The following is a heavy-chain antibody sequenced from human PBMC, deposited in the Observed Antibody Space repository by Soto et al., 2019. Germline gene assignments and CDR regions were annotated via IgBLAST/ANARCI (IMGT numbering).Heavy chain of an antibody. CDR1: GFTFGDYA. Sequence: GRSLRLSCTASGFTFGDYAMSWFRQAPGKGLEWVGFIRSKAYGGTTEYAASVKGRFTISRDDSKSIAYLQMNSLKTEDTAVYYCTSSTSWLGYYYGMDVWGQGTTVTVSS. CDR3: TSSTSWLGYYYGMDV. D-gene: IGHD2-2*01. CDR2: IRSKAYGGTT. V-gene: IGHV3-49*03. J-gene: IGHJ6*02.